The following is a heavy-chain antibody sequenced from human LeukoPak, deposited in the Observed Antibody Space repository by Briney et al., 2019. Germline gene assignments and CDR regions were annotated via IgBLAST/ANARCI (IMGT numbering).Heavy chain of an antibody. CDR1: GFTFSSYA. J-gene: IGHJ4*02. CDR2: ISGSGGST. Sequence: GGSLRLSCAASGFTFSSYAMSWVRRAPGKGLEWVSAISGSGGSTCYADSVKGRFTISRDNSRDTLYLQMNSLRAEDTAVYYCAKGYYDYVWGSYYFDYWGQGTLVTVSS. CDR3: AKGYYDYVWGSYYFDY. D-gene: IGHD3-16*01. V-gene: IGHV3-23*01.